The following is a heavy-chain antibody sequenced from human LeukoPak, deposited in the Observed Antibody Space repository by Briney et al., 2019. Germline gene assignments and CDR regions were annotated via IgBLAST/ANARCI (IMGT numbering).Heavy chain of an antibody. V-gene: IGHV3-23*01. CDR3: AKYDYGDYLDYFDY. CDR2: ISGSGGST. CDR1: GFTFSSYG. D-gene: IGHD4-17*01. Sequence: SGGSLRLSCAASGFTFSSYGMHWVRQAPGKGLEWVSAISGSGGSTYYADSVKGRFTISRDNSKNTLYLQMNSLRAEDTAVYYCAKYDYGDYLDYFDYWGQGTLVTVSS. J-gene: IGHJ4*02.